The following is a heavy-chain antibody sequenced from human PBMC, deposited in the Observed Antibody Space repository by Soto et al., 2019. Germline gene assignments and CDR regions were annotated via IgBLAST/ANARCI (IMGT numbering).Heavy chain of an antibody. Sequence: EVQLVESGGGLVQPGGSLGLSCTASGFTFSDYWMYWVRQVPGKGLXWVXRXXGDGSSTNYADSVKGRSTITRDNAKSTVYLQMYSLRVEDTAVYYCVRGSNAWSGMDYWGQGILVTVS. V-gene: IGHV3-74*01. CDR2: XXGDGSST. CDR3: VRGSNAWSGMDY. CDR1: GFTFSDYW. D-gene: IGHD3-16*01. J-gene: IGHJ4*02.